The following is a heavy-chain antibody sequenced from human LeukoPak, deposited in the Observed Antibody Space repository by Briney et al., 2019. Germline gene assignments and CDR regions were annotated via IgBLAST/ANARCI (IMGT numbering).Heavy chain of an antibody. CDR1: GGSFSGYY. CDR2: INHSGST. Sequence: PSETLSLTCAVYGGSFSGYYWSWIRQPPGKGLEWIGEINHSGSTNYNPSLKSRVTISVDTSKNQFSLKLSSVTAADTAVYYCARGLYYYDSKDAFDIWGQGTMVTVSS. D-gene: IGHD3-22*01. V-gene: IGHV4-34*01. CDR3: ARGLYYYDSKDAFDI. J-gene: IGHJ3*02.